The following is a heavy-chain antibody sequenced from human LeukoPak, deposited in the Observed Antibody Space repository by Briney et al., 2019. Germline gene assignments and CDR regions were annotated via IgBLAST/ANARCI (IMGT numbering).Heavy chain of an antibody. V-gene: IGHV3-15*01. D-gene: IGHD6-13*01. CDR2: IKSETDGGTT. CDR1: GFTFSNAW. J-gene: IGHJ4*02. Sequence: GGSLRLSCAASGFTFSNAWMSWVRQAPGKGLEWVGRIKSETDGGTTDYAAPVKGRFTISRDDSKNTLYLQMNSLKTEDTAVYYCTTEVAIAAAGTLFDYWGQGTLVTVSS. CDR3: TTEVAIAAAGTLFDY.